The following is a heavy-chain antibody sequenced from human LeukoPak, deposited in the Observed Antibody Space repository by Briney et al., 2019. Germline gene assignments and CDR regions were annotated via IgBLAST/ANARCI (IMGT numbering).Heavy chain of an antibody. V-gene: IGHV1-2*02. CDR1: GYTFTGYY. D-gene: IGHD3-9*01. CDR3: ARVRYFDWLLPEERTDRFDY. CDR2: INPNSGGT. J-gene: IGHJ4*02. Sequence: ASVKVSCKASGYTFTGYYMHWVRQAPGQGLEWMGWINPNSGGTNYAQKFQGRVTMTRDTSISTAYMELSRLRSDDTAVYYCARVRYFDWLLPEERTDRFDYWGQGTLVTVSS.